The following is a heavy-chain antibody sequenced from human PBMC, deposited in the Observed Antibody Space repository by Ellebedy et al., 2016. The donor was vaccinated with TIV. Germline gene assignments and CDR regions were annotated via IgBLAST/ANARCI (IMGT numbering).Heavy chain of an antibody. Sequence: SVKVSCXASGGTFSSYAISWVRQAPGQGLEWMGEIIPIFGTANYAQKFQGRVTITADESTSTAYMELSSLRSEDTAVYYCARGSGRPYYYDSSGYRDAFDIWGQGTMVTVSS. CDR3: ARGSGRPYYYDSSGYRDAFDI. V-gene: IGHV1-69*13. J-gene: IGHJ3*02. CDR1: GGTFSSYA. D-gene: IGHD3-22*01. CDR2: IIPIFGTA.